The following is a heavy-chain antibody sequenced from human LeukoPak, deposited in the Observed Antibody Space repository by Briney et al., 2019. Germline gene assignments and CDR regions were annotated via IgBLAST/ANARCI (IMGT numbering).Heavy chain of an antibody. CDR2: IYYSGST. J-gene: IGHJ4*02. D-gene: IGHD4-17*01. CDR1: GGSISSYY. Sequence: SETLSLTCTVSGGSISSYYWSWIRQPPGRGLEWIGYIYYSGSTNYNPSLKSRVTISVDTSKNQFSLKLSSVTAADTAVYYCARVGGADYGDYVVYWGQGTLVTVSS. V-gene: IGHV4-59*08. CDR3: ARVGGADYGDYVVY.